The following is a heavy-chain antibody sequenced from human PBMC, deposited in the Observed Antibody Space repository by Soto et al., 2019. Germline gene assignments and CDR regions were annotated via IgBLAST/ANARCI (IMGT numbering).Heavy chain of an antibody. Sequence: PSETLSLTCTVSGGSISSYYWSWIRQPPGKGLEWIGYIYYSGSTNYNPSHKSRVTISVDTSKNQFSLKLSSVTAADTAVYYCASSKAAAGKLGASDIWGQGTMVTVSS. V-gene: IGHV4-59*01. CDR3: ASSKAAAGKLGASDI. CDR1: GGSISSYY. CDR2: IYYSGST. D-gene: IGHD6-13*01. J-gene: IGHJ3*02.